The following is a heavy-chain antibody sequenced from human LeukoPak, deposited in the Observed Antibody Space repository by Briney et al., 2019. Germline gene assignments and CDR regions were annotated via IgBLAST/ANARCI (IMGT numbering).Heavy chain of an antibody. V-gene: IGHV1-18*01. CDR1: GYTFTSYG. CDR3: ARHTLYGSGSYYVYYFDY. CDR2: ISSYNGNT. D-gene: IGHD3-10*01. Sequence: GASVKVSCKASGYTFTSYGISWVRQAPGQGLEWMGWISSYNGNTNNAQKLQGRVTMTTDTSTSAAYMELRSLRSDDTAVYYCARHTLYGSGSYYVYYFDYWGQGTLVTVSS. J-gene: IGHJ4*02.